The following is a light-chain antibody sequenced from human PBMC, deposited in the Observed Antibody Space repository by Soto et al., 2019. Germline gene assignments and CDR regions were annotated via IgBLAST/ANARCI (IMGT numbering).Light chain of an antibody. Sequence: QSALTQPASVSGSPGQSITISCSGTSTDIDNYNFVSWYQQHPGQAPKLIIYDGTERPSGVSNRFSGSSSDNTASLTISGLQAEDEADYYCCSYSSTNTFYVFGTGTKLTVL. V-gene: IGLV2-23*01. CDR2: DGT. J-gene: IGLJ1*01. CDR3: CSYSSTNTFYV. CDR1: STDIDNYNF.